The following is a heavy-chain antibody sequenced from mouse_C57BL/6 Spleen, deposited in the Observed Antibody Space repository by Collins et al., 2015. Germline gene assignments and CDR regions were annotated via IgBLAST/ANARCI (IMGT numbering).Heavy chain of an antibody. D-gene: IGHD2-5*01. CDR3: ALYSNNAMDY. CDR1: GYTFTSYW. Sequence: QVQLQQPGAELVRPGTSVKLSCKASGYTFTSYWMHWVKQRPGQGLEWIGVIDPSDSYTNYNQKFKGRATLTVDTSSSTAYMQLSSLTSEDSAVYYCALYSNNAMDYWGQGTSVTVSS. CDR2: IDPSDSYT. J-gene: IGHJ4*01. V-gene: IGHV1-59*01.